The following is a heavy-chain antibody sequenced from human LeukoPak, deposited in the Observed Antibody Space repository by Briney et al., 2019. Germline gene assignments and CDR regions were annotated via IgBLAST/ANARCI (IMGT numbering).Heavy chain of an antibody. J-gene: IGHJ4*02. Sequence: PSETLSLTCTVSGYSISSGYYWGWIRQPPGKGLEWIGSIYHSGSTYYNPSLKSRVTISVDTSKNQFSLKLSSVTAADTAVHYCARDLMATAWGQGTLVTVSS. D-gene: IGHD5-24*01. CDR1: GYSISSGYY. CDR2: IYHSGST. CDR3: ARDLMATA. V-gene: IGHV4-38-2*02.